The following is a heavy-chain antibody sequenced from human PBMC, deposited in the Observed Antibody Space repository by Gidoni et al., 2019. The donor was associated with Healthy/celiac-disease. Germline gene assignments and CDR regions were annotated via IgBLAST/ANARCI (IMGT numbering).Heavy chain of an antibody. J-gene: IGHJ5*02. CDR1: GSTFSGYA. CDR3: ARNGEMATITGVSGWFDP. D-gene: IGHD5-12*01. CDR2: IIPIFGTA. V-gene: IGHV1-69*06. Sequence: QVQLVQFGAEGTKPGSSVKVSCTASGSTFSGYAISWGRQAPGQGLEWMGGIIPIFGTANYAQKFQGRVTITAEKSTSTAYMELSSLRSEDTAVYYCARNGEMATITGVSGWFDPWGQGTLVTVSS.